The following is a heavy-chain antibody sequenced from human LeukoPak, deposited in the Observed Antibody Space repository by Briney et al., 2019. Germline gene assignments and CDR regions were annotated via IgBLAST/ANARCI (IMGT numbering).Heavy chain of an antibody. V-gene: IGHV1-8*01. Sequence: ASVKVSCKASGYTFTSYDINWVRQATGQGLEWMGWMSPNSGNTGYAQKFQGRVTMTRNTSISTAYMELSSLRSEDTAVYYCARGRRVGSWYTIDYYYYMDVWGKGTTVTVSS. D-gene: IGHD6-13*01. CDR2: MSPNSGNT. J-gene: IGHJ6*03. CDR1: GYTFTSYD. CDR3: ARGRRVGSWYTIDYYYYMDV.